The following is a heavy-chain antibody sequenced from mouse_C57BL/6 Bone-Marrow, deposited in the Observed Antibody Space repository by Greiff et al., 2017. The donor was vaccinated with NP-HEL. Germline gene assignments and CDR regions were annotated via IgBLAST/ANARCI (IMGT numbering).Heavy chain of an antibody. CDR3: AGGCDY. V-gene: IGHV1-81*01. J-gene: IGHJ2*01. CDR2: IYPRSGNT. CDR1: GYTFTSYG. D-gene: IGHD1-1*02. Sequence: QVQLQQSGAELARPGASVKLSCKASGYTFTSYGISWVKQRPGQGLEWIGEIYPRSGNTSYNEKFKGKATLTADKSSSTAYMELRSLTSADSAVYFVAGGCDYWGQGTTLTVSA.